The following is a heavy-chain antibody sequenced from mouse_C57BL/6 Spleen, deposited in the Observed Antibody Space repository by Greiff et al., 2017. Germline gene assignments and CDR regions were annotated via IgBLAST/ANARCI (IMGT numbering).Heavy chain of an antibody. D-gene: IGHD1-1*01. Sequence: VQLQQSGPELVKPGASVKIPCKASGYTFTDYNMDWVNQSHGKSLEWIGDINPNNGGTIYNQKLKGQATLTVDKSSSTAYMELRSLTSEDTAVYYCARWPRYPSAMDYWGQGTSVTVSS. CDR1: GYTFTDYN. CDR2: INPNNGGT. J-gene: IGHJ4*01. CDR3: ARWPRYPSAMDY. V-gene: IGHV1-18*01.